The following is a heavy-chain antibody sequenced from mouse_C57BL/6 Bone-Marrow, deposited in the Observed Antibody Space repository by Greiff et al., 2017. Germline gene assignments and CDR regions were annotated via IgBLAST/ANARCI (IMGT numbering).Heavy chain of an antibody. CDR2: IWSDGST. Sequence: QVQLQESGPGLVAPSQSLSITCTVSGFSLTSYGVHWVRQPPGKGLEWLVVIWSDGSTTYNSALKSRLSISKDNSKSQVFLKMNSLQTDDTAMYYCARHGGDYYGSSPWFAYWGQGTLVTVSA. V-gene: IGHV2-6-1*01. CDR3: ARHGGDYYGSSPWFAY. CDR1: GFSLTSYG. J-gene: IGHJ3*01. D-gene: IGHD1-1*01.